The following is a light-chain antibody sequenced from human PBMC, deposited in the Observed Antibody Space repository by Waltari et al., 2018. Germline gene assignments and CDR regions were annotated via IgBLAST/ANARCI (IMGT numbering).Light chain of an antibody. J-gene: IGKJ4*01. Sequence: DIQMTQSPSSVSSSVGDRVPITCRASQDIGSWLAWYQQRPGKAPQLLIYKTSMLQSGVPSRFSGSGSETNFSLTIASLQPEDFATYYCQQANNFPLTFGGGTRVDIK. CDR3: QQANNFPLT. V-gene: IGKV1-12*01. CDR2: KTS. CDR1: QDIGSW.